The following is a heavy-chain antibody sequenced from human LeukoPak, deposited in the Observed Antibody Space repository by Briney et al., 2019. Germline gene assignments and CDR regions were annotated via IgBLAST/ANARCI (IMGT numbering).Heavy chain of an antibody. D-gene: IGHD6-19*01. CDR2: ISGSGGST. J-gene: IGHJ3*02. Sequence: PGTSLRLSCAASGFTFSSYAMSWVRQAPGKGLEWVSAISGSGGSTYYADSVKGRFTISRDNSKNTLYLQMNSLRAEDTAVYYCAKEGRGAGYSSGWFGDAFDIWGQGTMVTVSS. CDR1: GFTFSSYA. V-gene: IGHV3-23*01. CDR3: AKEGRGAGYSSGWFGDAFDI.